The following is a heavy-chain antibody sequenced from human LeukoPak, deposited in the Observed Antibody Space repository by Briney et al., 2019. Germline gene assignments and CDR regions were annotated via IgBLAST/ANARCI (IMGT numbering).Heavy chain of an antibody. CDR3: ARDDYGDYMADY. J-gene: IGHJ4*02. V-gene: IGHV3-48*01. D-gene: IGHD4-17*01. Sequence: GGSLRLSCVASGFTFSAYSMNWVRQAAGKGLEWVSYITSSSGSAIYYADSVKGRFTISRDNAKNSLYLQMNSLRAEDTAVYYCARDDYGDYMADYWGQGTLVTVSS. CDR2: ITSSSGSAI. CDR1: GFTFSAYS.